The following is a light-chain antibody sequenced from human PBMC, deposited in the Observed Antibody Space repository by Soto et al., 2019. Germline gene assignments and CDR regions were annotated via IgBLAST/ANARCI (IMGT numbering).Light chain of an antibody. CDR2: GAS. CDR1: QSVSSSY. Sequence: EIVLTQSPGTLSLSPGERATLSCRASQSVSSSYLAWYQQKPGQAPRLLIYGASSRATGIPDRFSGSGSGTDFTLTISRLEAEDFAVYYCQRYGSSPRWTFGQGTKVEIK. J-gene: IGKJ1*01. V-gene: IGKV3-20*01. CDR3: QRYGSSPRWT.